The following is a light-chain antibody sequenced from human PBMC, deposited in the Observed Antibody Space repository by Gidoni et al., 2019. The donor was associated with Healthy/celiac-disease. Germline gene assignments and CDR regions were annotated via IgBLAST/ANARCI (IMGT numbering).Light chain of an antibody. J-gene: IGLJ2*01. CDR1: SGSIASNY. CDR2: EDN. V-gene: IGLV6-57*04. CDR3: QSYDSKVV. Sequence: NFMLTQPPSVSESPGKTVTISCTRSSGSIASNYVQWYQQRPGSAPTTVIYEDNQRPSGVPDRFSGSIDSSSNSASLTISGLKTEDEADYYCQSYDSKVVFGGGTKLTVL.